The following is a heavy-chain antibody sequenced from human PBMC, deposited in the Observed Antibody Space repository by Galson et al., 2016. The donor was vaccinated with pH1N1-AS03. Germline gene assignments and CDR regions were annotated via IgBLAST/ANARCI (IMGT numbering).Heavy chain of an antibody. J-gene: IGHJ6*02. CDR1: GYSFTSYW. CDR3: ARVSCSSTTCSPYYYGMDV. Sequence: QSGAEVKKPGESLRISCKGSGYSFTSYWISWVRQMPGKGLEWMGRADPSNSYTNYSPSFQGHVTISADESISTAYLQWSSLKAPDTAMYYCARVSCSSTTCSPYYYGMDVWGQGTTVTVSS. CDR2: ADPSNSYT. V-gene: IGHV5-10-1*01. D-gene: IGHD2-2*01.